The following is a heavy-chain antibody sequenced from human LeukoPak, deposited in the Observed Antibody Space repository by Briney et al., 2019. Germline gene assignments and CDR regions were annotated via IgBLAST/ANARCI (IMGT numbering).Heavy chain of an antibody. Sequence: GGSLRLSCAASGFKFKNYFMSWIRQTPGKGPEWVSFLSTDSRDIYYGDSVKGRFTISRDNGRNSLYLQMNSLRAEDTAVYYCARGHYGMDVWGQGTTVIVSS. CDR3: ARGHYGMDV. J-gene: IGHJ6*02. CDR1: GFKFKNYF. CDR2: LSTDSRDI. V-gene: IGHV3-11*01.